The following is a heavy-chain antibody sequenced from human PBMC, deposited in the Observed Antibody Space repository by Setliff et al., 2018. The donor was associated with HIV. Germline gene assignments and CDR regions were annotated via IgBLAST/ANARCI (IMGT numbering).Heavy chain of an antibody. J-gene: IGHJ3*02. CDR3: ARPATGPYGAFDI. Sequence: ASVKVSCKASGYTFTNYYMHWVRQAPGQGLEWMGIINPTSGSTTFAQNFQGRVTMTRDTSTSTVYMELSSLRSEDTAVYYCARPATGPYGAFDIWGQGTMVTVSS. CDR2: INPTSGST. V-gene: IGHV1-46*01. D-gene: IGHD4-17*01. CDR1: GYTFTNYY.